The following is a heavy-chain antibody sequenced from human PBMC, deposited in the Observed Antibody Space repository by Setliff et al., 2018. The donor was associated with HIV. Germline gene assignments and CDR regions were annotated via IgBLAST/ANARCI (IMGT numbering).Heavy chain of an antibody. CDR3: ARVFPVVTAEDNRFDP. J-gene: IGHJ5*02. Sequence: SETLSLTCTVSGGSVDIYHLIWIRQPPGKGLECIGYIYASDTTHYNPSLESRVTIYRDASKNQISLKLRSVTAADTAVYYCARVFPVVTAEDNRFDPWGQGTLV. CDR1: GGSVDIYH. D-gene: IGHD2-21*02. CDR2: IYASDTT. V-gene: IGHV4-4*08.